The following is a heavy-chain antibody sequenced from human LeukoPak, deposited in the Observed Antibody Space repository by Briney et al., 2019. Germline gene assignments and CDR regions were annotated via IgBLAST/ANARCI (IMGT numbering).Heavy chain of an antibody. CDR2: INPSGGST. D-gene: IGHD3-22*01. CDR3: ARFGAGNYYDSSGYILGY. CDR1: GYTFTGYF. J-gene: IGHJ4*02. Sequence: ASVKVSCKASGYTFTGYFMHWVRQAPGQGLEWMGIINPSGGSTSYAQKFQGRVTMTRDMSTSTVYMELSSLRSEDTAVYYCARFGAGNYYDSSGYILGYWGQGTLVTVSS. V-gene: IGHV1-46*01.